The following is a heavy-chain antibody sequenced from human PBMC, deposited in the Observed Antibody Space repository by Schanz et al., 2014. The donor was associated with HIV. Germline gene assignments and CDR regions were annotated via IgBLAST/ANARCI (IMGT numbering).Heavy chain of an antibody. D-gene: IGHD6-6*01. Sequence: QVQLVESGGGVVQPGRSLKLSCAASGFTFSNYGMHWVRQAPGKGLEGVAVISHGGSKKYYADSVRGRITISRDNSKNTLYLQMNSLRADDTAVYYCAKGWRGYSISSWVDYWGQGSLVTVSS. CDR2: ISHGGSKK. J-gene: IGHJ4*02. CDR3: AKGWRGYSISSWVDY. V-gene: IGHV3-30*18. CDR1: GFTFSNYG.